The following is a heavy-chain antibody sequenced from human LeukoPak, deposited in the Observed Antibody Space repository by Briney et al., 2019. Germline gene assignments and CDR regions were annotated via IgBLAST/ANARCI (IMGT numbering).Heavy chain of an antibody. D-gene: IGHD1-26*01. Sequence: LSLTCTVSGGSISSSYYYWGWLRQAPGKGLEWVSYISSSGSTKYYADSVKGRFTITRDNAKNSLYLQMNSLRAEDTAVYYCARGRGSYYVWGQRTLVTVSS. CDR1: GGSISSSYYY. CDR3: ARGRGSYYV. V-gene: IGHV3-11*01. CDR2: ISSSGSTK. J-gene: IGHJ4*02.